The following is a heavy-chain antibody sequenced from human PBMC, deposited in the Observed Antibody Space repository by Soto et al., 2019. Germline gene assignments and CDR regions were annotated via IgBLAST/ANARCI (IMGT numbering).Heavy chain of an antibody. D-gene: IGHD3-22*01. J-gene: IGHJ3*02. CDR2: ISGSGGST. CDR1: GITLSNYA. CDR3: AREMYYYDSSGYYFDAFDI. V-gene: IGHV3-23*01. Sequence: EVQLLESGGGLVPPGGFLRLSCAASGITLSNYAMNWVRQAPGKGLEWVSAISGSGGSTYYAGSVKGRFTIARDNAKNSLYLQMNSLRAEDTAVYYCAREMYYYDSSGYYFDAFDIWGQGTMVTVSS.